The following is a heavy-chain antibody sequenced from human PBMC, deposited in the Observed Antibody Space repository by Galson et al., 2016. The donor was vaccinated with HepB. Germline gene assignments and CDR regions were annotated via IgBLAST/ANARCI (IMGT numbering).Heavy chain of an antibody. CDR3: ARAGGFDYHFEN. V-gene: IGHV4-4*07. D-gene: IGHD5-12*01. CDR2: IYISGST. Sequence: ETLSLTCSVSGVSISSYYRNWIRQTAGKGLEWIGRIYISGSTNYNPSLKSRVTMSLDTSKNQFSLNLESVTAADTAVYYCARAGGFDYHFENWGQGILVTVSS. CDR1: GVSISSYY. J-gene: IGHJ4*02.